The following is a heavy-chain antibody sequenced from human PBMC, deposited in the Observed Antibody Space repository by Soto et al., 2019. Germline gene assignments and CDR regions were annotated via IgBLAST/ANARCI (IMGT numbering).Heavy chain of an antibody. CDR3: ARGLADSSGYYQYYYYGMDV. CDR2: IKQDGSEK. J-gene: IGHJ6*02. CDR1: GFTFSSYW. D-gene: IGHD3-22*01. Sequence: PGVSLRLSCAASGFTFSSYWMSWVRQAPGKGLEWVANIKQDGSEKYYVDSVKGRFTISRDNAKNSLYLQMNSLRAEDTAVYYCARGLADSSGYYQYYYYGMDVWGQGTTVTVSS. V-gene: IGHV3-7*05.